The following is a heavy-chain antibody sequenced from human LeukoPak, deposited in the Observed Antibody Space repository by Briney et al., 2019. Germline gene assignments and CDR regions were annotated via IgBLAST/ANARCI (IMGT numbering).Heavy chain of an antibody. V-gene: IGHV3-7*01. CDR2: IKQDGSEK. CDR3: ARAQPHPKKRITMVRGVEGDDAFDI. Sequence: GGSLRLSCAASGFTFSSYWMSWVRQAPGKGLEWVANIKQDGSEKYYVDSVKGRFTISRDNAKNSLYLQMNSLRAEDTAVYYCARAQPHPKKRITMVRGVEGDDAFDIWGQGTMVTVSS. J-gene: IGHJ3*02. D-gene: IGHD3-10*01. CDR1: GFTFSSYW.